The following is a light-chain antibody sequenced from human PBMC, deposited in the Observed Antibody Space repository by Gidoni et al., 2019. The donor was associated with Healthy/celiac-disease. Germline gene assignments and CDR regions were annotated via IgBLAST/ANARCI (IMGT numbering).Light chain of an antibody. CDR2: AAS. V-gene: IGKV1-39*01. CDR1: QSISSY. CDR3: QQSYSTPRT. Sequence: DIQMTQSPSSLSASVGDSVTITCRASQSISSYLNWYQQKPGKAPKLLIYAASSLQSGVPSRFSDSGSGTDFTLTISRLQPEDFATYYCQQSYSTPRTFGQGTKVEIK. J-gene: IGKJ1*01.